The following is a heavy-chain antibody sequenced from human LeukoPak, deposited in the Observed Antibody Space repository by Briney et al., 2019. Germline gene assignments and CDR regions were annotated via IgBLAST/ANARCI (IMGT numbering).Heavy chain of an antibody. Sequence: GESLKISCKGSGYRFSIYWIAWVRQMPGKGLDWLGIIYPGDSDTRYSPSFQGQVTVSVDNSINTAYLQWSSLKASDTAIYYCARRVGANDAFDFWGQGTMVNVFS. CDR3: ARRVGANDAFDF. V-gene: IGHV5-51*01. CDR1: GYRFSIYW. CDR2: IYPGDSDT. J-gene: IGHJ3*01. D-gene: IGHD1-26*01.